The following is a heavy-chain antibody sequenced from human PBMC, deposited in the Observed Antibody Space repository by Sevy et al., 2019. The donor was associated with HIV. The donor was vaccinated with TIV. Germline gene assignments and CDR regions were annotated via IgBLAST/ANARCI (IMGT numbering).Heavy chain of an antibody. J-gene: IGHJ6*02. CDR2: INPDTGVT. CDR1: ECTFTGYY. Sequence: ASVKVSCKASECTFTGYYIHWVRQAPGQGLEWMGCINPDTGVTRYIQKLQGRVSMTRDTSISTAYIELRSLSPDDTAEYFCARRFCGGAKCYEDYYFAMDVWGQGTTVTVSS. D-gene: IGHD3-3*01. CDR3: ARRFCGGAKCYEDYYFAMDV. V-gene: IGHV1-2*02.